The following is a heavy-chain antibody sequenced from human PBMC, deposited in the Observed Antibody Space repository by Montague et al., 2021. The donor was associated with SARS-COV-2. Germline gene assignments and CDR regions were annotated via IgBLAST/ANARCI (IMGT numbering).Heavy chain of an antibody. CDR2: IYDSGST. D-gene: IGHD4-23*01. J-gene: IGHJ4*02. V-gene: IGHV4-59*02. CDR3: ARDYMVTTLGRPHSLDS. CDR1: GSSVRGYY. Sequence: SETLSLTCIVSGSSVRGYYWSWIRQPPGKGLEWMGYIYDSGSTNYNPSLKSRVTMSVDTSKKQFSLKLSSVTAADTAVYYCARDYMVTTLGRPHSLDSWGQGTLVTVSA.